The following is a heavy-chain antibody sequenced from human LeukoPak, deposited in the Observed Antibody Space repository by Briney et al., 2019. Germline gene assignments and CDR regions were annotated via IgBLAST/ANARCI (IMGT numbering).Heavy chain of an antibody. Sequence: PSETLSLTCTVSGGAISSYSWSWIRQPPGKGLEWIGYIHYSGSTTYSPSLKSRVTISLDTSKNQFSLNLSSVTAADTAVYYCASSMARGDISSYYYGMDVWGQGTTVTVSS. D-gene: IGHD3-10*01. CDR3: ASSMARGDISSYYYGMDV. J-gene: IGHJ6*02. V-gene: IGHV4-59*01. CDR1: GGAISSYS. CDR2: IHYSGST.